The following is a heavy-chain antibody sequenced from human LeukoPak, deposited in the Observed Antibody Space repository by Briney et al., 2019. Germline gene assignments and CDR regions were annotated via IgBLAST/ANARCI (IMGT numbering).Heavy chain of an antibody. Sequence: PGGSLRLACAASGFTFSSFRMDWVRQAPGKGLAWVSYFRTSSCTISYADSVKSRFAISRDDAKNSLYLQMNSLRDEDTAVYYCARDKDFGFDYWGQGTLVTVSS. V-gene: IGHV3-48*02. D-gene: IGHD3-10*01. CDR2: FRTSSCTI. CDR3: ARDKDFGFDY. CDR1: GFTFSSFR. J-gene: IGHJ4*02.